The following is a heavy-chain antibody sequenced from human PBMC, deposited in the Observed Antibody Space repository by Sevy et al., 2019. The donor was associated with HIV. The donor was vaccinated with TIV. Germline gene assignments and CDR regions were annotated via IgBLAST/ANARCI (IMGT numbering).Heavy chain of an antibody. J-gene: IGHJ3*02. CDR2: ISGSGGST. D-gene: IGHD3-16*01. Sequence: GGSLRLSCAASGFTFSSYAMSWVRQAPGKGLEWVSAISGSGGSTYYADSVKGRFTISRDNSKNTLYLQMNSLRAEDTAVYYCAKDRVSYYDYVWGSYLEADAFDIWGQGTMVTVS. V-gene: IGHV3-23*01. CDR1: GFTFSSYA. CDR3: AKDRVSYYDYVWGSYLEADAFDI.